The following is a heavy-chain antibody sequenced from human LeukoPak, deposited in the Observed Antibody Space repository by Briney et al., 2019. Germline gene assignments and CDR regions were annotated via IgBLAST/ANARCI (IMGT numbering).Heavy chain of an antibody. CDR3: ARALPYYDSSGYYYFDY. Sequence: GGSLRLSCAASGFTFSSYDMHWVRQATGKGLEWVSAIGTAGDTYYPGSVKGRFTISRENAKNSLYLQMNSLRAGDTAVYYCARALPYYDSSGYYYFDYWGQGTLVTVSS. V-gene: IGHV3-13*01. D-gene: IGHD3-22*01. CDR2: IGTAGDT. CDR1: GFTFSSYD. J-gene: IGHJ4*02.